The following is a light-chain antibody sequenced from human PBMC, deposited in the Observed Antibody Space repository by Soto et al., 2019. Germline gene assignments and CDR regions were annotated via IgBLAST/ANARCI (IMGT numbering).Light chain of an antibody. Sequence: HSELTQAPSGSGFPGQSGSISCTRTSSDVGGYNYVSWYQQHPGKAPKLMIYEVSKRPSGVPDRFSGSKSSNTASLTVSGLQAEDEADYYCCSYAGSNNFPYVFGTGTKVTVL. J-gene: IGLJ1*01. CDR3: CSYAGSNNFPYV. V-gene: IGLV2-8*01. CDR1: SSDVGGYNY. CDR2: EVS.